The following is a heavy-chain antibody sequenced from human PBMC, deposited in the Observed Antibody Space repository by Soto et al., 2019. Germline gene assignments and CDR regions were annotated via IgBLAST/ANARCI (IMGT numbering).Heavy chain of an antibody. CDR3: ARSPDAELEPTLFEY. V-gene: IGHV3-48*03. D-gene: IGHD1-1*01. CDR2: ISSSGSTI. CDR1: GFTFSSYE. Sequence: GGSLRLSCAASGFTFSSYEMNWVRQAPGKGLEWVSYISSSGSTIYYADSVKGRFTISRDNAKNSLYLQMNSLRAEDTAVYYCARSPDAELEPTLFEYWGQGTLVTVSS. J-gene: IGHJ4*02.